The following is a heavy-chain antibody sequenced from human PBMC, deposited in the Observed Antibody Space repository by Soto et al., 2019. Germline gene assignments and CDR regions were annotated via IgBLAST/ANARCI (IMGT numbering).Heavy chain of an antibody. D-gene: IGHD3-22*01. CDR2: IYYSGST. J-gene: IGHJ4*02. Sequence: SATLSLTCAVYGGFLSESYWTWIRPPPGKGLEWIGSIYYSGSTYYNPSLKSRVTISVDTSKNQFSLKLSSVTAADTAVYYCARHRDVYYDSSGYYFDYWGQGTLVTVAS. CDR3: ARHRDVYYDSSGYYFDY. V-gene: IGHV4-39*01. CDR1: GGFLSESY.